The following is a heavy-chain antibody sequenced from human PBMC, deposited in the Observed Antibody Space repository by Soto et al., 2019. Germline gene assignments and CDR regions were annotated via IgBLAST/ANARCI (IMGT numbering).Heavy chain of an antibody. CDR2: IKQDGSEK. V-gene: IGHV3-7*01. CDR3: ARERIGGY. Sequence: EVQLVESGGGLVQPGGSLRLSCAASGFTFSSYWMSWVRQAPGKGLEWVASIKQDGSEKYSVDAVKVQFTISRANAKNSLYLQMNGLRAEDTAVYYCARERIGGYWGQGTLVTVSS. D-gene: IGHD1-26*01. CDR1: GFTFSSYW. J-gene: IGHJ4*02.